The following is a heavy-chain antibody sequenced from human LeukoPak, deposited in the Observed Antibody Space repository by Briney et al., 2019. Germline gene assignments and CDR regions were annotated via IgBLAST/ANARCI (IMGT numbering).Heavy chain of an antibody. CDR2: ISGSGADA. D-gene: IGHD3-22*01. CDR3: AKSYKVIVEGYKSGYYFDY. Sequence: GGSLRLSCAASGFTFSNYAMSWVRQAPGKGLEWVSAISGSGADAFYADSVKGRFTISRDNAKNTLYLLLNSLRAEDTAIYYCAKSYKVIVEGYKSGYYFDYWGQGTLVTVSS. CDR1: GFTFSNYA. J-gene: IGHJ4*02. V-gene: IGHV3-23*01.